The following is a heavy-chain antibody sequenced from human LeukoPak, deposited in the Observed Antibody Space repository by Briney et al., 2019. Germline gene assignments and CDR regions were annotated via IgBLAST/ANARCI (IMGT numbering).Heavy chain of an antibody. CDR3: ARDSRSGWDIYFDY. CDR2: MYTSGTT. J-gene: IGHJ4*02. CDR1: GGSISSYY. D-gene: IGHD6-19*01. Sequence: SETLSLTCAVSGGSISSYYWSWIRQPAGMGLEWIGRMYTSGTTNYNPSLKSRVTMSVDTSKNQFSPKLSSVTAADTAVYYCARDSRSGWDIYFDYWGQGTLVTVSS. V-gene: IGHV4-4*07.